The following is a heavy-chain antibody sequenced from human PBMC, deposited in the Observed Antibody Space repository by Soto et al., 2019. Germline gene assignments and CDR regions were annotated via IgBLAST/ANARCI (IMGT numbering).Heavy chain of an antibody. D-gene: IGHD3-9*01. J-gene: IGHJ3*02. CDR3: ARGFLLVVGVGAFDI. Sequence: GGSLRLSCAASGFTFSSYSMNWVRQAPGKGLEWVSYISSSSSTIYYADSVKGRFTISRDNAKNSLYLQMNSLRAEDTAVYYCARGFLLVVGVGAFDIWGQGTMVTVSS. CDR2: ISSSSSTI. V-gene: IGHV3-48*01. CDR1: GFTFSSYS.